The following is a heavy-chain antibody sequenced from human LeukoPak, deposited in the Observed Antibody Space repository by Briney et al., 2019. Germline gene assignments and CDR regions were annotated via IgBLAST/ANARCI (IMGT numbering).Heavy chain of an antibody. CDR3: ATSSGWYRYDS. CDR2: IYYSGNT. V-gene: IGHV4-39*07. J-gene: IGHJ4*02. CDR1: GGSISRSRYY. D-gene: IGHD6-19*01. Sequence: PSETLSLTCTVSGGSISRSRYYWGWIRQPPGKGLEWIGSIYYSGNTYYNPSLKSRITKSVDTSKNQFSLILTSVTDADTAVYYCATSSGWYRYDSWGQGTLVTVSS.